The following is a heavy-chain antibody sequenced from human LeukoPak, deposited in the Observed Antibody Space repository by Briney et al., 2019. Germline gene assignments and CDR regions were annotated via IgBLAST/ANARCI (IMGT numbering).Heavy chain of an antibody. Sequence: SVKVSCKASGGTFSSYAISWVRQAPGQGLEWMGGIIPIFGTANYAQKFQGRVTITADESTSTAYMELSSLRSEDTAVYYCASTSSSGGYFDYWGQGTLVTVSS. J-gene: IGHJ4*02. CDR1: GGTFSSYA. CDR2: IIPIFGTA. CDR3: ASTSSSGGYFDY. D-gene: IGHD6-13*01. V-gene: IGHV1-69*13.